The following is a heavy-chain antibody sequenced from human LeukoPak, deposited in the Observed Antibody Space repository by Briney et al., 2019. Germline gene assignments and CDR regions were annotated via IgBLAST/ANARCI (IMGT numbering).Heavy chain of an antibody. CDR3: ARGYSGNDSDY. Sequence: ASVKVSFKASGYTFTSYYIHWVRQAPGQGLEWMGIINPSDGRTKYAQKFQGRVTMTRDTSTSTVYMELSSLRSEDTAVYYCARGYSGNDSDYWGQGTLVTVSS. V-gene: IGHV1-46*01. J-gene: IGHJ4*02. CDR1: GYTFTSYY. D-gene: IGHD5-12*01. CDR2: INPSDGRT.